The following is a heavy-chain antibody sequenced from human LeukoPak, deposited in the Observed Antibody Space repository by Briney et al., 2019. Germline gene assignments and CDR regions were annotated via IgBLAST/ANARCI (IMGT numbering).Heavy chain of an antibody. V-gene: IGHV3-30-3*01. Sequence: GGSVRLSCTASGFTFSSYAIHGVRQAPGKGREWMAVISYDGANRYYVDSVKGRFTISRDNSKNTLYLQMNSLRVEDTAVYYCARWVATAADIDYWGQGTLVTVSS. CDR3: ARWVATAADIDY. CDR2: ISYDGANR. J-gene: IGHJ4*02. D-gene: IGHD2-15*01. CDR1: GFTFSSYA.